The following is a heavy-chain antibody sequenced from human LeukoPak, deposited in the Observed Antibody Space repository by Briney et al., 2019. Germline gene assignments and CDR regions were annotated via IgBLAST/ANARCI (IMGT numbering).Heavy chain of an antibody. V-gene: IGHV3-11*01. Sequence: PGGSLRLSCAASGFTFSDYYMSWIRQAPGKGLEWVSYISNSGSTIYYADSVKGRFTISRDNAKNSLYLQMNSLRAEDTAVYYCARDGRPDIVVVGNRPTSAYYYGMDVWGQGATVTVSS. CDR1: GFTFSDYY. J-gene: IGHJ6*02. CDR3: ARDGRPDIVVVGNRPTSAYYYGMDV. D-gene: IGHD2-2*01. CDR2: ISNSGSTI.